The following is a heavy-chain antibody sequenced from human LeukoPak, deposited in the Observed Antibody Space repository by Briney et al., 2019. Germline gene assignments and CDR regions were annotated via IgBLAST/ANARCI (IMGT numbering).Heavy chain of an antibody. Sequence: PGGSLRLSCEASGFTFSTYGMHWVRQAPGKGLEWVAVIWNDGSNKYYADSVKGRFTISRDNSKNTLYLQMNSLRVEDTAVYYCAREVIGGNSAWGQGALVTVSS. D-gene: IGHD4-23*01. CDR1: GFTFSTYG. V-gene: IGHV3-33*01. CDR3: AREVIGGNSA. CDR2: IWNDGSNK. J-gene: IGHJ4*02.